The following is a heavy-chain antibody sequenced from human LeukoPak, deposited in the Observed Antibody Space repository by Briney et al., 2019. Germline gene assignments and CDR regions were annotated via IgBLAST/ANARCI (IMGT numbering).Heavy chain of an antibody. CDR3: ARGAGAGYNLQPFDY. V-gene: IGHV4-59*08. D-gene: IGHD5-24*01. CDR1: GCSISSYY. J-gene: IGHJ4*02. CDR2: IYYSGST. Sequence: PSETLSLTCTVSGCSISSYYWSWIRQPPGKGLEWIGYIYYSGSTKYNPSPKSRVSISFDTYKNKIPLKQSSVTAADTAVYYCARGAGAGYNLQPFDYWGQGTLVTVSS.